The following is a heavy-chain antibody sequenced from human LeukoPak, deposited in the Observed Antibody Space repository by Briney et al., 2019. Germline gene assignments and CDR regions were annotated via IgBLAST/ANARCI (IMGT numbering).Heavy chain of an antibody. CDR1: GGSISTSY. D-gene: IGHD1-7*01. Sequence: SETLSLTCTVSGGSISTSYWTWIRQPPGKGLEWIGYISYSGSTNYNPSLKSRVTISVDTSKNQFSLKLSSVTAADTAVYYCASAPPTTTFCYFDYWGQGTLVTVSS. CDR2: ISYSGST. CDR3: ASAPPTTTFCYFDY. J-gene: IGHJ4*02. V-gene: IGHV4-59*01.